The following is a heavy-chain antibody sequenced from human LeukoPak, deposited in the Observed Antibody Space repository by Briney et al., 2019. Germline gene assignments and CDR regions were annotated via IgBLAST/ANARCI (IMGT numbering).Heavy chain of an antibody. D-gene: IGHD4-17*01. V-gene: IGHV3-30*03. CDR1: GFTFSSFG. Sequence: PGRSLRLSCAASGFTFSSFGMHWDRQAPGKGLEWVAVISYDGSNKYSADSVKGRFTISRDNSKNTLYLQMNSLRAEDTAVYYCATDHGFHYGAYFDYWGQGTLVTVSS. CDR2: ISYDGSNK. J-gene: IGHJ4*02. CDR3: ATDHGFHYGAYFDY.